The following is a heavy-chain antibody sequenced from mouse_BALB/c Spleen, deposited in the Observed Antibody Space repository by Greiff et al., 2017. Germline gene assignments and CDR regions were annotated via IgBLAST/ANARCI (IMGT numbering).Heavy chain of an antibody. J-gene: IGHJ4*01. CDR1: GFTFSSYA. V-gene: IGHV5-9-4*01. CDR2: ISSGGSYT. CDR3: ARDGYLYAMDY. Sequence: EVQVVESGGGLVKPGGSLKLSCAASGFTFSSYAMSWVRQSPEKRLEWVAEISSGGSYTYYPDTVTGRFTISRDNAKNTLYLEMSSLRSEDTAMYYCARDGYLYAMDYWGQGTSVTVSS. D-gene: IGHD2-2*01.